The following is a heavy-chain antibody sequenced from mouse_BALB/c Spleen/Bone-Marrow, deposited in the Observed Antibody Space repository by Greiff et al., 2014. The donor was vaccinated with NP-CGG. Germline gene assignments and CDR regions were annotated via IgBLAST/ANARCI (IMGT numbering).Heavy chain of an antibody. Sequence: DVMLVESGGGLVQPGESLKLSCESDEYEFPSHDMSWVRKTPEKRLELVAAINSDGGSTYYPDTMERRFIISRDNTKKTLYLQRSSLRSEDTALYYCARHRYDYDGAMDYWGQGTSVTVSS. CDR1: EYEFPSHD. CDR3: ARHRYDYDGAMDY. V-gene: IGHV5-2*01. J-gene: IGHJ4*01. D-gene: IGHD2-4*01. CDR2: INSDGGST.